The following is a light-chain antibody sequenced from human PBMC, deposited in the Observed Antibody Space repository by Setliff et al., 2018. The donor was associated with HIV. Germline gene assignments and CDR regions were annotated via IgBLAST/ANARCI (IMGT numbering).Light chain of an antibody. J-gene: IGLJ1*01. CDR1: TSDIGSYNY. Sequence: QSALTQPPAASGSLGQSVTISCTGTTSDIGSYNYVSWYQQHPGKAPKLIIFEVSRRPSGVPDRFSGAKSGSTASLTVSGLQPEDEADYYCASYAGDDLYLIGAGTRSPS. V-gene: IGLV2-8*01. CDR3: ASYAGDDLYL. CDR2: EVS.